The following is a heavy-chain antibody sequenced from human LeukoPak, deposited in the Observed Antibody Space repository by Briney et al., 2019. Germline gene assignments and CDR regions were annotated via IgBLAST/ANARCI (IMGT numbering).Heavy chain of an antibody. CDR2: IYYSGST. V-gene: IGHV4-39*01. CDR3: ARPASSSWFTFDY. D-gene: IGHD6-13*01. CDR1: GGSISSSSYY. Sequence: ASGTLSLTCTVSGGSISSSSYYWGWIRQPPGKGLEWIGSIYYSGSTYYNPSLKSRVTISVDTSKNQFSLKLSSVTAADTAVYYCARPASSSWFTFDYWGQGTLVTVSS. J-gene: IGHJ4*02.